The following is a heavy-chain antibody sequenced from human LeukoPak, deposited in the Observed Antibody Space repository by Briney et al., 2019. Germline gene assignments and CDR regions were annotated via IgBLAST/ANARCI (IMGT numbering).Heavy chain of an antibody. CDR1: GFTFSSYG. J-gene: IGHJ4*02. Sequence: PGGSLTLSCAASGFTFSSYGMHWVRQAPGKGLEGVAFIRYDGSNKYYADSVKGRFTISRDNSKNTLYLQMNSLRAEDTAAYYCAKDTYYYDSSAHLGSDYWGQGTLVTVSS. CDR3: AKDTYYYDSSAHLGSDY. CDR2: IRYDGSNK. V-gene: IGHV3-30*02. D-gene: IGHD3-22*01.